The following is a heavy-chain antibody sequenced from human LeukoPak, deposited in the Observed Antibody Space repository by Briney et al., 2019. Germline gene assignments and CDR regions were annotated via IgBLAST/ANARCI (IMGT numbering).Heavy chain of an antibody. Sequence: PGGSLRLSCTASGFTFNRYWMSWVRQAPGKGLEWVANIKQDASEKYYVDSVKGRFTISRDNAKNSLYLQMNSLRAEDTAVYYCARDWKYYDFWSGYHNWFDPWGQGTLVTVSS. CDR3: ARDWKYYDFWSGYHNWFDP. CDR1: GFTFNRYW. D-gene: IGHD3-3*01. J-gene: IGHJ5*02. CDR2: IKQDASEK. V-gene: IGHV3-7*01.